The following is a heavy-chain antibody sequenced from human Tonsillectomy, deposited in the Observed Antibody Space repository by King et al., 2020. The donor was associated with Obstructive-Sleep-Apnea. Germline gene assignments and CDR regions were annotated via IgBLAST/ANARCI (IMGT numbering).Heavy chain of an antibody. Sequence: VQLVESGGGLGQPGRSLRLSCAASGFTFDDYAMHWVRQAPGKGLEWVSGINKNAAKTAYADSVKGRFTISRDNAKKSLYLQMNSLRVEDTALYYCARRSYGSGSYLDYWGQGTLVAVSS. CDR3: ARRSYGSGSYLDY. CDR1: GFTFDDYA. V-gene: IGHV3-9*01. D-gene: IGHD3-10*01. CDR2: INKNAAKT. J-gene: IGHJ4*02.